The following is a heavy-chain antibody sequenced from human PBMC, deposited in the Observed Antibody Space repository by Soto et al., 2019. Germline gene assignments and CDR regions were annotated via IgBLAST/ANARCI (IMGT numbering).Heavy chain of an antibody. CDR2: IKQDGSEK. CDR3: ARDFPSIFGNYFDY. D-gene: IGHD3-3*01. V-gene: IGHV3-7*01. J-gene: IGHJ4*02. Sequence: PGGSLRLSCAASGFTFSSYWMSWVRQAPGKGLEWVANIKQDGSEKYYVDSVKGRFTISRDNAKNSLYLQMNSLRAEDTAVYYCARDFPSIFGNYFDYWGQGTLVTVSS. CDR1: GFTFSSYW.